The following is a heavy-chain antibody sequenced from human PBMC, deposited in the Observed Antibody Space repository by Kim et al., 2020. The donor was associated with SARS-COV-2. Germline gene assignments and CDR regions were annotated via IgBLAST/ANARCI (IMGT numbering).Heavy chain of an antibody. CDR1: GFTFADSW. CDR3: AKPWSRGFVN. Sequence: GGSLRLSCSASGFTFADSWMIWVRRAPGKGLGWVANINQDGNQRQYLDSVTGRFTVSRNNAQESLFLQMSSLRSDDTATYYCAKPWSRGFVNWGQGSLV. V-gene: IGHV3-7*05. D-gene: IGHD3-3*01. CDR2: INQDGNQR. J-gene: IGHJ4*02.